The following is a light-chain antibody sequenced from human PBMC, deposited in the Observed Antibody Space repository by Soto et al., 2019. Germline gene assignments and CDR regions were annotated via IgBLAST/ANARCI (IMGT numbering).Light chain of an antibody. J-gene: IGKJ1*01. CDR1: QGVKRW. CDR3: QQTNSFPRT. V-gene: IGKV1-12*01. CDR2: AAS. Sequence: DIQMTQSPSSVAASVGDRVTLTCRASQGVKRWLAWYQQKPGKAAKVLIYAASSLQSGVPSRFSGSGSGTDFTLTISSLQPEDFATYYCQQTNSFPRTFGQGTKVEI.